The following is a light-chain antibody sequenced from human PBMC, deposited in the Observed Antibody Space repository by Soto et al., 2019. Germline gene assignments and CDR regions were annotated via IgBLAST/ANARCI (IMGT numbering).Light chain of an antibody. CDR3: LQDYNYPPT. J-gene: IGKJ1*01. V-gene: IGKV1-6*01. CDR2: DAS. CDR1: QKKRKD. Sequence: IQMTQSPSSLSASVGDRVTITCRASQKKRKDLGGYQQKPGKAPKLLIYDASSLQSGVPSSFSGSGSGTDFTLTISSLQPEDFATYYCLQDYNYPPTFGQGTRVEIK.